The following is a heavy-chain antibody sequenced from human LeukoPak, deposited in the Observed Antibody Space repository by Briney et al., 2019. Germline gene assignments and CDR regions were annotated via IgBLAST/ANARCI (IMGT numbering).Heavy chain of an antibody. CDR2: ISSSSSHI. D-gene: IGHD3-22*01. CDR1: GFTFSSYS. CDR3: ARDHRPGFYYDSSGYQVWYFDL. J-gene: IGHJ2*01. V-gene: IGHV3-21*01. Sequence: GGSLRLSCAASGFTFSSYSMTWVRQAPGKGLEWVSSISSSSSHIYYADSLKGRITISRDNAKNSLYLRMDSLRAEDTAVYYCARDHRPGFYYDSSGYQVWYFDLWGRGTLVTVSS.